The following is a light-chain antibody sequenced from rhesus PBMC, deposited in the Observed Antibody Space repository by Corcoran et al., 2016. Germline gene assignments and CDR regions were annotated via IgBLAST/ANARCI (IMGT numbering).Light chain of an antibody. V-gene: IGKV1-28*03. CDR1: QGISSY. Sequence: DIQMTQSPSSLSALVGDTVTITCRASQGISSYLNWFQQKPGKAPMLLIYAASSWESGVPSRLSGSGSWTDFTLTISSLQPEDFAAYYCLQHNSYPYSFGQETKVEIK. CDR2: AAS. J-gene: IGKJ2*01. CDR3: LQHNSYPYS.